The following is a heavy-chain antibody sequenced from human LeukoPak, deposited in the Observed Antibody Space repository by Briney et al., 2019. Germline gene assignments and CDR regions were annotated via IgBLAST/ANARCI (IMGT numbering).Heavy chain of an antibody. CDR2: IYSSGST. CDR3: TRSDGYGLVGI. J-gene: IGHJ3*01. CDR1: GGSISSSSYY. Sequence: SETLSLTCTVSGGSISSSSYYWGWIRQPPGKGLEWIGSIYSSGSTYYNSSLKSRVIILIDTSENHFSLTLSSVTAADTAVYYCTRSDGYGLVGIWGQGTMVTVSS. D-gene: IGHD3-10*01. V-gene: IGHV4-39*07.